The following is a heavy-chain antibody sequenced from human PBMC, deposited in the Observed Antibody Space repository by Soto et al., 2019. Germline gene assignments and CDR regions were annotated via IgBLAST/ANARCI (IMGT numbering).Heavy chain of an antibody. CDR2: IRDKANSYTT. V-gene: IGHV3-72*01. CDR3: ARRPGSGRSVDY. D-gene: IGHD3-10*01. CDR1: GFTFSDHY. J-gene: IGHJ4*02. Sequence: EVQLVESGGGLVQPGGSLRLSCAASGFTFSDHYMDWVRQAPGRGLEWVGLIRDKANSYTTEYAASVRGRFTISGDESKNSVYLQMNSQKTEDTAVYYCARRPGSGRSVDYWGQGTLVTVSS.